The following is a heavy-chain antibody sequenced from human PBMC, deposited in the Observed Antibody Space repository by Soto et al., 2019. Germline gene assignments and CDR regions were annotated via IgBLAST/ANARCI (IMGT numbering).Heavy chain of an antibody. CDR2: IYSGGST. D-gene: IGHD1-26*01. J-gene: IGHJ4*02. V-gene: IGHV3-53*01. CDR1: GFTVSSNY. Sequence: GGSLRLSCAASGFTVSSNYMSWVRQAPGKGLEWVSVIYSGGSTYYADSVKGRFTISRDNSKNTLYLQMNSLRAEDTAVYYCARASATSGLVFDYWGQGTLVTVSS. CDR3: ARASATSGLVFDY.